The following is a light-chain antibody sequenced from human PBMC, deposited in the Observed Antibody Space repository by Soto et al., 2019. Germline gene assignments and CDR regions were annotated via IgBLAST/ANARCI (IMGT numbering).Light chain of an antibody. J-gene: IGKJ1*01. CDR3: QQYNSYS. CDR2: AAS. Sequence: DIHMTQSPSSISASVGYGVTITCRASQSIIRHLNWYQNKPGRSPRLLIYAASTLQSGVPSRFTGSGSGTEFTLTISSLQPDDFATYYCQQYNSYSFGQGTKVDIK. CDR1: QSIIRH. V-gene: IGKV1-5*01.